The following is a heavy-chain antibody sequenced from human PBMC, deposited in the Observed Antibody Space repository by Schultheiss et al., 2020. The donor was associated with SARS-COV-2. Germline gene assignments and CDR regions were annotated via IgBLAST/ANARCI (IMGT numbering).Heavy chain of an antibody. D-gene: IGHD1-26*01. Sequence: GGSLRLSCAASGFIFSSYWMHWVRQVSGKGLVWVSRIKSDASSTMYADSVKGRFTISRDNATNSLCLQMNSLRAEDTAVYYCATSSWEPTDFDAFDIWGQGTMVTVSS. CDR1: GFIFSSYW. CDR2: IKSDASST. V-gene: IGHV3-74*03. J-gene: IGHJ3*02. CDR3: ATSSWEPTDFDAFDI.